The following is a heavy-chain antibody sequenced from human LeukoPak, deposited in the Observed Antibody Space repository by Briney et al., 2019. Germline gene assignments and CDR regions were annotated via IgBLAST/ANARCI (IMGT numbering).Heavy chain of an antibody. V-gene: IGHV3-9*01. Sequence: GGSLRLSCAASGVTFDDYGMHWVRQAPGKGLEWVSGISWNGRSIGYADSVKGRFTISRDNAKSSLYLQMNSLRAEDTALYNCAKDTMARHAWDKSYYYDGMDVWGQGTTVTVSS. J-gene: IGHJ6*02. CDR1: GVTFDDYG. CDR3: AKDTMARHAWDKSYYYDGMDV. CDR2: ISWNGRSI. D-gene: IGHD3-10*01.